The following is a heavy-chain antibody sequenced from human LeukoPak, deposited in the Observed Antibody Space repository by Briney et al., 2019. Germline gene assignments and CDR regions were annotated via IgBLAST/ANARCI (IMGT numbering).Heavy chain of an antibody. CDR2: IYTSGST. CDR1: GGSISSYY. V-gene: IGHV4-4*07. D-gene: IGHD6-6*01. CDR3: ARAPFRGSSGFYYYYYMDV. Sequence: PSETLSLTCTVSGGSISSYYWSWIRQPAGKGLEWIGRIYTSGSTNYNPSLKSRVTLSLDTSKNQFSLKLSSVTAADTAVYYCARAPFRGSSGFYYYYYMDVWGKGTTVTVSS. J-gene: IGHJ6*03.